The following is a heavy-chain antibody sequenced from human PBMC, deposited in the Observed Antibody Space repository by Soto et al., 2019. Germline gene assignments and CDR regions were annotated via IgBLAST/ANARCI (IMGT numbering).Heavy chain of an antibody. D-gene: IGHD6-13*01. J-gene: IGHJ6*03. CDR1: GYFFAGYW. CDR2: IYPDNSNT. CDR3: ARQGAAVPTVPLNYSDT. Sequence: PGESLKISCKGSGYFFAGYWIAWVRQMPGKGLEWMGIIYPDNSNTKYSRSFQGQVTISADKSSSTAYLQWSSLKASDTAIYYCARQGAAVPTVPLNYSDTWG. V-gene: IGHV5-51*01.